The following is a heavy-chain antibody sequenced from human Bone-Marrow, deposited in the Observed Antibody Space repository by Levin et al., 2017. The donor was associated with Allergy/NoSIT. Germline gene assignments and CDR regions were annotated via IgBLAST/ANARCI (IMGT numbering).Heavy chain of an antibody. V-gene: IGHV3-23*01. CDR1: GFTFSSYA. D-gene: IGHD2-2*01. Sequence: PGGSLRLSCAASGFTFSSYAMSWVRQAPGKGLEWVSAISGSGGSTYYADSVKGRFTISRDNSKNTLYLQMNSLRAEDTAVYYCAKDLRGCSSTSCFADYWGQGTLVTVSS. CDR2: ISGSGGST. J-gene: IGHJ4*02. CDR3: AKDLRGCSSTSCFADY.